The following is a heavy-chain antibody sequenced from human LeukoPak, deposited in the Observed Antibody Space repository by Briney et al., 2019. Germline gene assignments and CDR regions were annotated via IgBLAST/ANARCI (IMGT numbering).Heavy chain of an antibody. Sequence: SETLSLTCTVSGDSISGYYWSWIRQSPGKGLEWMGNIYDGGSTNYNPSLMSRVTISVDTSKNQLSLSLKSVTAADTALYYCARRIVDSGYDRLDYWGQGTPVTVSS. CDR2: IYDGGST. D-gene: IGHD5-12*01. CDR3: ARRIVDSGYDRLDY. J-gene: IGHJ4*02. V-gene: IGHV4-59*01. CDR1: GDSISGYY.